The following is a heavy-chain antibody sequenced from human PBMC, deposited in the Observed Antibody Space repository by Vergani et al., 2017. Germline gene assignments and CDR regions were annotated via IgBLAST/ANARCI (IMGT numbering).Heavy chain of an antibody. CDR1: GFTFSSYG. CDR3: AKIQLWSYYYYGMDV. V-gene: IGHV3-30*02. J-gene: IGHJ6*02. CDR2: IRYDGSNK. Sequence: QVQLVESGGGVVQPGGSLRLSCAASGFTFSSYGMNWVRQAPGKGLEWVAFIRYDGSNKYYADSVKGRFTISRDNSKNTLYLQMNSLRAEDTAVYYCAKIQLWSYYYYGMDVWGQGTTVTVSS. D-gene: IGHD5-18*01.